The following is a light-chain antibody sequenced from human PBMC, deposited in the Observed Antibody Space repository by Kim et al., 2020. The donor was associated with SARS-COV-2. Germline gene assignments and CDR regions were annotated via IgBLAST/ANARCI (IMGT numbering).Light chain of an antibody. CDR2: TAS. CDR3: QKYNSAPLT. J-gene: IGKJ4*01. CDR1: QGISNS. Sequence: DIQMTQSPSSLSASIGDRVTITCRASQGISNSLAWYQQKPGKVPKLLIYTASTLQSGVPSRFSGSGSGTHFALTISSLQPEDVATYYCQKYNSAPLTFGGGTKVDIK. V-gene: IGKV1-27*01.